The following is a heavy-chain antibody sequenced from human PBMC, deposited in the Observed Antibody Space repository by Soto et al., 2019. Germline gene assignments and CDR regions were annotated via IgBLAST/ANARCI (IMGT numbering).Heavy chain of an antibody. Sequence: QVQLVESGGGLVKPGGSLRLSCAASGFTFSDYYMSWIRQAPGKGLEWASYISSSGSTIYYADSVKGRFTISRDNAKNSLYLQMNSLRAEDTAVYYCARTMTGNYDFWSGYLNPIDYWGQGTLVTVSS. V-gene: IGHV3-11*01. CDR2: ISSSGSTI. CDR1: GFTFSDYY. D-gene: IGHD3-3*01. CDR3: ARTMTGNYDFWSGYLNPIDY. J-gene: IGHJ4*02.